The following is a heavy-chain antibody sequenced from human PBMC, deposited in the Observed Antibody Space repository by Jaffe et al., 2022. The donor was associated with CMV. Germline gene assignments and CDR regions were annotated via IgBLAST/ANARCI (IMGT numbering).Heavy chain of an antibody. Sequence: EVQLVESGGGLVKPGRSLRLSCTASGFTFGDYAMSWFRQAPGKGLEWVGFIRSKAYGGTTEYAASVKGRFTISRDDSKSIAYLQMNSLKTEDTAVYYCTRDVEYSSGWVTSHYYYGMDVWGQGTTVTVSS. CDR1: GFTFGDYA. V-gene: IGHV3-49*05. J-gene: IGHJ6*02. CDR3: TRDVEYSSGWVTSHYYYGMDV. D-gene: IGHD6-19*01. CDR2: IRSKAYGGTT.